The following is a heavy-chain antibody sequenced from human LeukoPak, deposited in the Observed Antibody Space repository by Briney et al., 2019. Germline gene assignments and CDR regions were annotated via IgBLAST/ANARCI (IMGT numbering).Heavy chain of an antibody. V-gene: IGHV4-59*01. D-gene: IGHD5-12*01. CDR3: ARGYSGYDSFDY. CDR1: GGSITSYY. Sequence: SETLSLTCTVSGGSITSYYWSWIRQPPGKGLEWIGYIYYSGSTKYNPSLKSRVTISVDTSKKQFSLKLSSVTAAHTAVYYCARGYSGYDSFDYWGQGTLVTVSS. J-gene: IGHJ4*02. CDR2: IYYSGST.